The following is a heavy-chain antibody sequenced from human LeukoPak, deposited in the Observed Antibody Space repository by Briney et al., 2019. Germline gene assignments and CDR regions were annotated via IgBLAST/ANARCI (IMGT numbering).Heavy chain of an antibody. CDR2: IDASGGST. V-gene: IGHV3-23*01. J-gene: IGHJ4*02. Sequence: GGSLRLSCATSGLTFSSYAMSWVRQAPVKGLEWVSGIDASGGSTYYADSVKGRFTISRDNSKNTLYLQMNSLRTEDTAVYYCAKAEGYDILTGLDYWGQGTLVTVSS. D-gene: IGHD3-9*01. CDR3: AKAEGYDILTGLDY. CDR1: GLTFSSYA.